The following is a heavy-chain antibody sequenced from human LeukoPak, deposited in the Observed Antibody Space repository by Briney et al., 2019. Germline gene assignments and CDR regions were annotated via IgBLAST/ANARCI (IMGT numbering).Heavy chain of an antibody. V-gene: IGHV5-10-1*04. J-gene: IGHJ4*02. CDR2: IDPSDSYT. CDR1: GYSFTSYW. Sequence: PGESLKISCKGSGYSFTSYWIGWVRQMPGKGLEWMGRIDPSDSYTSYSPSFQGQVTISADKSISTAYLQWSSLKASDTAMYYCARHRSPYYFDYWGQGTLVTVSS. CDR3: ARHRSPYYFDY.